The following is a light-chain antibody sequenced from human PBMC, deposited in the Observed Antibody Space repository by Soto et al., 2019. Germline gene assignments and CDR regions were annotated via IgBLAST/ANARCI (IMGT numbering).Light chain of an antibody. CDR3: SSYTSSGTQV. J-gene: IGLJ1*01. CDR2: DVS. V-gene: IGLV2-14*01. Sequence: QSVLTQPASVSGSPGQSITISCTGTSSDVGGYKYVSWYQQHPGKAPKLMIYDVSNRPSGVSNRFSGSKSGNTASLPISGLQAEDEADYYCSSYTSSGTQVFGTGTKVTVL. CDR1: SSDVGGYKY.